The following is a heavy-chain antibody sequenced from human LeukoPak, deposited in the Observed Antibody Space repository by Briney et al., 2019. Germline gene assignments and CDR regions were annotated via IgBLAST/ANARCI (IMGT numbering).Heavy chain of an antibody. CDR1: GFTFSSYA. Sequence: GRSLRLSCAASGFTFSSYAMHWVRQAPGKGLEWVSAISGSGGSTYYADSVKGRFTISRDNSKNTLYLQMNSLRAEDTAVYYCAKDQALYYCSSTSCYPNWFDPWGLGTLVTVSS. D-gene: IGHD2-2*01. J-gene: IGHJ5*02. CDR2: ISGSGGST. CDR3: AKDQALYYCSSTSCYPNWFDP. V-gene: IGHV3-23*01.